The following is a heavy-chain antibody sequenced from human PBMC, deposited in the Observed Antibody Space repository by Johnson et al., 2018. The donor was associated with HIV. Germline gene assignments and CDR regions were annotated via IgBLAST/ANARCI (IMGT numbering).Heavy chain of an antibody. CDR2: ISYDGSNK. CDR3: ASHRSIAADDAFDI. CDR1: GFTFKSYS. D-gene: IGHD6-13*01. Sequence: QVQLVESGGGVVQPGRSLRLSCAASGFTFKSYSMHWVRQAPGKGLEWMAVISYDGSNKFYADSLKGRFSISRDNSNNTLYLQMNSLRPEDTAVYYCASHRSIAADDAFDIWGQGTMVTVSS. J-gene: IGHJ3*02. V-gene: IGHV3-30*03.